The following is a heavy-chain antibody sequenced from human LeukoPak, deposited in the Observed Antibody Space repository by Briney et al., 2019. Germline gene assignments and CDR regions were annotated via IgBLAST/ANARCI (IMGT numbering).Heavy chain of an antibody. J-gene: IGHJ5*01. CDR2: IISIFGSA. D-gene: IGHD1-14*01. CDR1: GGTFSTYA. Sequence: GASVKVSCKASGGTFSTYAIVWVRQAPGQGLEWMGGIISIFGSANYAQKFQGRVTITTDESTSTAYMKLSSLRSEDTPVYYCARVFRRWFDSWGQGTLVTVSS. CDR3: ARVFRRWFDS. V-gene: IGHV1-69*05.